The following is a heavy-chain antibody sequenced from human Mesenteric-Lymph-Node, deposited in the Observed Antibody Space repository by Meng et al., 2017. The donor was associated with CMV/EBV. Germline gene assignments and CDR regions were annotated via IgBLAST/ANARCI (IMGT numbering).Heavy chain of an antibody. CDR3: ARGLGSGSYYYYYYGMDV. V-gene: IGHV4-59*01. Sequence: SETLSLTCTVSGGSISSYYWSWIRQPPGKGLEWIGYIYYSGSTNYNPSLKSRVTISVDTSKNQFSLKLSSVTAADTAVYYCARGLGSGSYYYYYYGMDVWGQGTTVTVSS. CDR1: GGSISSYY. CDR2: IYYSGST. D-gene: IGHD3-10*01. J-gene: IGHJ6*02.